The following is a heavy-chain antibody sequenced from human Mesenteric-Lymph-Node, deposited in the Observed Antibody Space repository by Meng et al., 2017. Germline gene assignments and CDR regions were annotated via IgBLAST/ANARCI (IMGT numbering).Heavy chain of an antibody. J-gene: IGHJ4*02. CDR2: ISGSGGST. V-gene: IGHV3-23*01. CDR3: ARDFRPP. CDR1: GFTFSSYA. Sequence: GESLKISCAASGFTFSSYAMSWVRQAPGKGLEWVSAISGSGGSTYYADSVKGRFTISRDNAKNSLYLQMDSLRAEDTAVYYCARDFRPPWGQGTLVTVSS.